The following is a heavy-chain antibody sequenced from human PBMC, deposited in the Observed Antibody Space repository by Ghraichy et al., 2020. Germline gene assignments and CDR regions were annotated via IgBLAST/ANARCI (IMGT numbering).Heavy chain of an antibody. J-gene: IGHJ4*02. V-gene: IGHV3-23*01. D-gene: IGHD3-10*01. CDR1: GFIFSSYA. CDR3: AKSYGTRASDY. CDR2: ISGSGSDM. Sequence: GGSLRLSCAASGFIFSSYAMHWVRQAPGKGLEWVSSISGSGSDMFYADSVQGRFTISRDNSKNTLYLQMNSLRAEDTAVYYCAKSYGTRASDYCGQGTLVTVSS.